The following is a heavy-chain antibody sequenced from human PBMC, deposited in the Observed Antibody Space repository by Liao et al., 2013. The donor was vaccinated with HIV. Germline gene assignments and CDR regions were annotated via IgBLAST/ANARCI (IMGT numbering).Heavy chain of an antibody. CDR1: GGSINNYY. Sequence: QVQLQQWGAGLLKPSETLSLTCAVYGGSINNYYWSWIRQAPGKGLEWIGEINHSGNTNYNPTLKSRVTISVDTYKRQFSLKLSSVTAADTAVYYCARDYYYDSSGYGVGALYIWGRRDNGHRLL. J-gene: IGHJ3*02. CDR3: ARDYYYDSSGYGVGALYI. CDR2: INHSGNT. V-gene: IGHV4-34*01. D-gene: IGHD3-22*01.